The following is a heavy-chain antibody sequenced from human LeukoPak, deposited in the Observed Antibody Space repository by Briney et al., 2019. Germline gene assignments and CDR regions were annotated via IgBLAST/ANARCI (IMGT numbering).Heavy chain of an antibody. J-gene: IGHJ5*02. CDR3: ARAKAAAGSRLVWFDP. Sequence: SETLSLTCTVSGASISSTTHYWGWIRQPPGRGLEWIGNLYYTGSTYNNPSLKSRVTMSVDTSNNQFSLKLSSVTAADTAVYYCARAKAAAGSRLVWFDPWGQGTLVTVSS. V-gene: IGHV4-39*07. CDR2: LYYTGST. CDR1: GASISSTTHY. D-gene: IGHD6-13*01.